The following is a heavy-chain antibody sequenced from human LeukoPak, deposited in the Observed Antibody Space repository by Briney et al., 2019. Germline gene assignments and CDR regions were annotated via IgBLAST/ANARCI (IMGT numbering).Heavy chain of an antibody. CDR3: ARDIDYYDSREGMDV. J-gene: IGHJ6*02. V-gene: IGHV4-61*01. CDR2: IYYSGST. CDR1: GGSVSSGSYY. D-gene: IGHD3-22*01. Sequence: SQTLSLTCTVSGGSVSSGSYYWSWIRQPPGEGLEWIGYIYYSGSTNYNPSLKSRVTISVDTSKNQFSLKLSSVTAADTAVYYCARDIDYYDSREGMDVWGQGTTVTVSS.